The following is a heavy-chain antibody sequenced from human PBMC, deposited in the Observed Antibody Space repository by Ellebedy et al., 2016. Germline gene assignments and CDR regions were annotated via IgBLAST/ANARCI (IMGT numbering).Heavy chain of an antibody. D-gene: IGHD3-22*01. Sequence: SETLSLXCAVYGGSFSGYYWSWIRQPPGKGLEWIGEINHSGSTNYNPSLKSRVTISVDTSKNQFSLKLSSVTAADTAVYYCARGVTIANYYDSSGLLDYWGQGTLVTVSS. V-gene: IGHV4-34*01. CDR1: GGSFSGYY. J-gene: IGHJ4*02. CDR2: INHSGST. CDR3: ARGVTIANYYDSSGLLDY.